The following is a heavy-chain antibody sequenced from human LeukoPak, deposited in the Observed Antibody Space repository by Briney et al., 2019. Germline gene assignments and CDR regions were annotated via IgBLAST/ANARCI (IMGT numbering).Heavy chain of an antibody. CDR1: GFTFSSYA. V-gene: IGHV3-30-3*01. D-gene: IGHD2-8*01. Sequence: GGSLRLSCAASGFTFSSYAIHWVRQAPGKGLEWVAVISYDGSNKYYADSVKGRFTISRDNSKNTLYLQMNSLRAEDTAVYYCAREGRYCTNGVCFYFDYWGQGTLVTVSS. J-gene: IGHJ4*02. CDR3: AREGRYCTNGVCFYFDY. CDR2: ISYDGSNK.